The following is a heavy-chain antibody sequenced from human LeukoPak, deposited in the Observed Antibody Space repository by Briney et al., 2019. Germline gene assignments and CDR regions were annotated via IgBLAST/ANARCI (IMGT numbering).Heavy chain of an antibody. J-gene: IGHJ4*02. CDR1: GGSVINANW. Sequence: SGTLSLTCGVSGGSVINANWWTWVRQPPGKGLEWIGEVHLDGRTNYNPSLESRLTMSVDVSENQVSLKLTSVTAADTAVYYCAREGGFYRPLDYSGQGTLVTVSS. CDR3: AREGGFYRPLDY. D-gene: IGHD3-3*01. CDR2: VHLDGRT. V-gene: IGHV4-4*02.